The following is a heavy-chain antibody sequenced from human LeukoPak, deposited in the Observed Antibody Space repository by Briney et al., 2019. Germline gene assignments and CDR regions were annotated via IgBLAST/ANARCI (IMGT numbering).Heavy chain of an antibody. CDR2: IIPIFGTA. D-gene: IGHD1-7*01. J-gene: IGHJ5*02. CDR1: GGTFSSYA. V-gene: IGHV1-69*05. CDR3: ARDNYAGANWFDP. Sequence: SVKVSCKASGGTFSSYAISWVRQAPGQGLEWMGGIIPIFGTANYAQKFQGRVTITTDESTSTAYMELSSLRPEDTAVYYCARDNYAGANWFDPWGQGTLVTVSS.